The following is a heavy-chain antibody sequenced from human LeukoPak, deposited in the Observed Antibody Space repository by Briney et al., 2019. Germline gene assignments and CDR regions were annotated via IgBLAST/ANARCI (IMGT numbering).Heavy chain of an antibody. Sequence: SETLSLTCTVSGGSISSGAYYWSWIRQPPGKGLEWIGYIYHSGSTYYNPSLKSRVTISGDRTKNQFSLKLNSVTAADTAVYYCARGRGSSYEEDYFDYWGQGTLVTVSS. CDR3: ARGRGSSYEEDYFDY. CDR2: IYHSGST. V-gene: IGHV4-30-2*01. D-gene: IGHD5-18*01. CDR1: GGSISSGAYY. J-gene: IGHJ4*02.